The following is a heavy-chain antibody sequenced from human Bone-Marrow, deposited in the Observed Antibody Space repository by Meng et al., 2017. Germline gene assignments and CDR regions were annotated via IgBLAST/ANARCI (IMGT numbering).Heavy chain of an antibody. CDR1: GFTFSSYS. D-gene: IGHD6-19*01. Sequence: GEALKISCASPGFTFSSYSMSWVRQAPGEGLEWVSSISSSSSYIYYANPVKGRFTISRDNAKNSLYLQMNSLRAEDTAVYYCARAFHLGVAGTDYFDYWGQGTLVTVSS. V-gene: IGHV3-21*01. CDR3: ARAFHLGVAGTDYFDY. CDR2: ISSSSSYI. J-gene: IGHJ4*02.